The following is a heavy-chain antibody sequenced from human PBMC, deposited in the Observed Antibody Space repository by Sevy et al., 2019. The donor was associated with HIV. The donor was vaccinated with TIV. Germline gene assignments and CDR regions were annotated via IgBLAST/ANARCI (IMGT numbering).Heavy chain of an antibody. CDR1: GYTFTGYY. CDR3: ARAPYDNPYYLDY. V-gene: IGHV1-2*04. CDR2: INPNSGGT. Sequence: ASVKVSCKASGYTFTGYYMHWVRQAPGQGLEWMGWINPNSGGTNYAQKFQGWVTMTRDTSISTAYMELSRLRSDDTAVYYCARAPYDNPYYLDYWGQGTLVTVSS. D-gene: IGHD3-22*01. J-gene: IGHJ4*02.